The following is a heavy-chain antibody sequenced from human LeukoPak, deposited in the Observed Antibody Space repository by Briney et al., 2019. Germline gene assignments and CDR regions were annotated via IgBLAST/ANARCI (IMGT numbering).Heavy chain of an antibody. CDR1: GGTFSSYA. J-gene: IGHJ4*02. CDR3: ARSMIRITGIAAADGSLALFDY. Sequence: GASVKVSCKASGGTFSSYAISWVRQAPGQRLEWMGWINAGNGNTKYSQEFQGRVTITRDTSASTAYMELSSLRSEDMAVYYCARSMIRITGIAAADGSLALFDYWGQGTLVTVSS. V-gene: IGHV1-3*03. D-gene: IGHD6-13*01. CDR2: INAGNGNT.